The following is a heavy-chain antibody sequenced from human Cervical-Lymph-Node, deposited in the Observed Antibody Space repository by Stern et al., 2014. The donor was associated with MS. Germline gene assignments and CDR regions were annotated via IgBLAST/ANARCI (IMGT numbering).Heavy chain of an antibody. CDR2: INPNSGGT. Sequence: QLVQSGAEVKKPGASVKVSCKATGYTFTAYYIHWVRQAPGQGLAWMGRINPNSGGTNFAQKFQGMVTMPRDTSLNTAFMELSSLRSDDTAVYYCARSLMTTMTTRFAFDVWGQGTMVTVSS. CDR3: ARSLMTTMTTRFAFDV. CDR1: GYTFTAYY. J-gene: IGHJ3*01. V-gene: IGHV1-2*06. D-gene: IGHD4-11*01.